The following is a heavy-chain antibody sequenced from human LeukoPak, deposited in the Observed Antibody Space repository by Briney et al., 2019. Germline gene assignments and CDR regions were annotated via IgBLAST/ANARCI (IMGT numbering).Heavy chain of an antibody. CDR2: IIPILSTP. Sequence: SVKVSCKASGGTFTSSAMSWVRQAPGQGLEWMGGIIPILSTPNYAQNFQGRVTITADESTSTAYMQLSSLRSEDTAMYYCASVTTVTTKGHGAFDIWGQGTMVTVSS. CDR3: ASVTTVTTKGHGAFDI. CDR1: GGTFTSSA. V-gene: IGHV1-69*13. J-gene: IGHJ3*02. D-gene: IGHD4-17*01.